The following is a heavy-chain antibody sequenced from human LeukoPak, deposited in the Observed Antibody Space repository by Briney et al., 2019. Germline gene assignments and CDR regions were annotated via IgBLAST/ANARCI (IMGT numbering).Heavy chain of an antibody. CDR3: ARESYYYTSSGYYSDY. V-gene: IGHV1-2*06. CDR2: INPNTGGT. CDR1: GYTFTDYY. Sequence: GASVKVSCKASGYTFTDYYMHWVRQAPGQGLEWMGRINPNTGGTDYAQRFQGRVTMTRDTSISTAYMELSRLRSDDTALYYCARESYYYTSSGYYSDYWGQGTLVTVSS. J-gene: IGHJ4*02. D-gene: IGHD3-22*01.